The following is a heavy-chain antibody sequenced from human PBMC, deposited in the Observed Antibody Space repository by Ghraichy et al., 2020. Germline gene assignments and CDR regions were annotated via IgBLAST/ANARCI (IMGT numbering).Heavy chain of an antibody. CDR3: VKDRTVWAYYYGSEPFDY. V-gene: IGHV3-64D*06. CDR2: ISSNGGST. CDR1: GFTFSSYA. Sequence: GGSLRLSCSASGFTFSSYAMHWVRQAPGKGLEYVSAISSNGGSTYYADSVKGRFTISRDNSKNTLYLQMSSLRAEDTAVYYCVKDRTVWAYYYGSEPFDYWGQGTLVTVSS. D-gene: IGHD3-10*01. J-gene: IGHJ4*02.